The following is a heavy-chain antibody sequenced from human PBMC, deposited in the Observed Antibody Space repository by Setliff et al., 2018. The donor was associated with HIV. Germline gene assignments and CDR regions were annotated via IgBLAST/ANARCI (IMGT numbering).Heavy chain of an antibody. CDR1: GFTFSNAW. CDR3: TTTWGNFWSGYYYYGMDV. V-gene: IGHV3-15*01. D-gene: IGHD3-3*01. CDR2: IKSKTDGGTT. Sequence: GGSLRLSCAASGFTFSNAWMSWVRQAPGEGLEWVGRIKSKTDGGTTDYAAPVKGRFTISRDDSKNTLYLQMNSLKTEDTAVYYCTTTWGNFWSGYYYYGMDVWGQGTTVTVSS. J-gene: IGHJ6*02.